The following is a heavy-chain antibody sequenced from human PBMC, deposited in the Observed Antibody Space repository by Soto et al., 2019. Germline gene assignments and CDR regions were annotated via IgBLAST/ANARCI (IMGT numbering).Heavy chain of an antibody. D-gene: IGHD1-26*01. CDR1: GFTFSSYA. V-gene: IGHV3-23*01. Sequence: PGGSLRLSCAASGFTFSSYAMSWVRQAPGKGLEWVSVISGSGGSTYYADSVKGRFTISRDNSKNTLYLQMNSLRAEDTAVYYCANYLTAVGATSTFDYWGQGTLVTVSS. J-gene: IGHJ4*02. CDR3: ANYLTAVGATSTFDY. CDR2: ISGSGGST.